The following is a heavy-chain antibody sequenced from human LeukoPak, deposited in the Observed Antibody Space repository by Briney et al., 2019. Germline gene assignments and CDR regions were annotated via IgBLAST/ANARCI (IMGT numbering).Heavy chain of an antibody. CDR2: IYYSGST. D-gene: IGHD1-26*01. V-gene: IGHV4-39*07. CDR3: ASSRSVDWVIVGATSAFDI. J-gene: IGHJ3*02. CDR1: GGSISSSSYY. Sequence: SETLSLTCTVSGGSISSSSYYWGWIRQPPGKGLEWIGSIYYSGSTYYNPSLKSRVTISVDTSKNQFSLKLSSVTAADTAVYYCASSRSVDWVIVGATSAFDIWGQGTMVTVSS.